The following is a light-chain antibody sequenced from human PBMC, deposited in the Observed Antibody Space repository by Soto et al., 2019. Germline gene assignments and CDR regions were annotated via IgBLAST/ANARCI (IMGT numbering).Light chain of an antibody. CDR2: RND. Sequence: QSVLTQPPSVSGAPGQRVTISCTGSSSNIGAGFDVHWYQQLPGTAPKLLIYRNDNRPSGVPDRFSGSKSGTSASLAITGLQAEDEAYYYCQSFDSSVRDYVFGTGTKVTVL. V-gene: IGLV1-40*01. J-gene: IGLJ1*01. CDR3: QSFDSSVRDYV. CDR1: SSNIGAGFD.